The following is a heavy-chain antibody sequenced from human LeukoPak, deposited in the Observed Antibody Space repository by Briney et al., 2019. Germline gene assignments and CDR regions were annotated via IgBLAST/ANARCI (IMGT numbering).Heavy chain of an antibody. CDR3: AKEPIAAAGNNSFDP. CDR2: ISVSGGST. Sequence: GGSLRLSCAASGFTFSSYAMSWVRQPPGKGLEGVSAISVSGGSTYYADPAKDRLTISRDNSKSTLYLQVNSLRAEDTAVYYCAKEPIAAAGNNSFDPWGQGTLVTVSS. V-gene: IGHV3-23*01. J-gene: IGHJ5*02. D-gene: IGHD6-13*01. CDR1: GFTFSSYA.